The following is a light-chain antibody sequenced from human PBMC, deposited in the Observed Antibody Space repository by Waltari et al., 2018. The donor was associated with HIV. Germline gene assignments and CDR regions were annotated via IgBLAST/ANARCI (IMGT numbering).Light chain of an antibody. CDR3: QQSYSTPYT. CDR1: QNINKY. J-gene: IGKJ2*01. Sequence: MTQSPSSLSASIGDRVTISCRSSQNINKYIHWYQQKPGRAPKLLIYAASTLQSGVPSRFSGAGSGTDFTLTINSLQPDDFATYYCQQSYSTPYTFGQGTELDIK. CDR2: AAS. V-gene: IGKV1-39*01.